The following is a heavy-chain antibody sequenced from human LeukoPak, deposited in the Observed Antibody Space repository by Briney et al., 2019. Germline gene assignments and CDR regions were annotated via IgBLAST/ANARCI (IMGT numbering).Heavy chain of an antibody. CDR3: ARGSRFGELHTFDY. CDR1: GFTFSDYY. D-gene: IGHD3-10*01. J-gene: IGHJ4*02. Sequence: GGSLRLSCAAPGFTFSDYYMSWIRQAPGKGLEWVSYISSSGSTIYYADSVKGRFTISRDNAKNSLYLQMNSLRAEDTAVYYCARGSRFGELHTFDYWGQGTLVTVSS. V-gene: IGHV3-11*01. CDR2: ISSSGSTI.